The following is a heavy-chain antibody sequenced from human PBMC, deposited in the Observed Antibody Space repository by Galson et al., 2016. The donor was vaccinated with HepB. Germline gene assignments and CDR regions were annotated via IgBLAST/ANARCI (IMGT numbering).Heavy chain of an antibody. D-gene: IGHD4-17*01. CDR2: ISGAGTA. Sequence: SLRLSCAASGFPFSSYAMGWVRQAPGKGLAWVSTISGAGTASYAYSVKGRFTISRDNSKNTLDLQMDSLRVEDTALYFCFRVPRYYADYSSGVGDCWGQGTLLTVSS. V-gene: IGHV3-23*01. CDR1: GFPFSSYA. CDR3: FRVPRYYADYSSGVGDC. J-gene: IGHJ4*02.